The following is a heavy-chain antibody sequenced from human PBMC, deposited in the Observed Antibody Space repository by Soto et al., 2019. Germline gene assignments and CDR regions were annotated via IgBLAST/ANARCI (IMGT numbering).Heavy chain of an antibody. CDR1: GGSISSSSYY. CDR3: ARPEGGYCSSTSCPWHY. D-gene: IGHD2-2*01. V-gene: IGHV4-39*01. J-gene: IGHJ4*02. CDR2: IYYSGST. Sequence: PSETLSLTCTVSGGSISSSSYYWGWIRQPPGKGLEWIGSIYYSGSTYYNPSLKSRVTISVDTSKNQFSLKLSSVTAADTAVYYCARPEGGYCSSTSCPWHYWGQGTLVTVSS.